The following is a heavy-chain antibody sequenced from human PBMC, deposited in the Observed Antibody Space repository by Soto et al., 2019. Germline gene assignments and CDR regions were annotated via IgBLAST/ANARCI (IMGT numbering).Heavy chain of an antibody. D-gene: IGHD5-18*01. CDR3: AKDIVRYTYGACDY. CDR1: GFTFSSYG. CDR2: ISYDGSNK. Sequence: GGSLRLSCAASGFTFSSYGMYWVRQAPGKGLEWVAAISYDGSNKYHADSVKGRFTISRDNSKNTVYLQMNSLRAEDTAVYYCAKDIVRYTYGACDYWGQGALVTVS. J-gene: IGHJ4*02. V-gene: IGHV3-30*18.